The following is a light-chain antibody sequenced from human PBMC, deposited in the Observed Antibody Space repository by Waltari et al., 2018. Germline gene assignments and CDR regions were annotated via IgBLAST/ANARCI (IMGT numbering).Light chain of an antibody. J-gene: IGLJ2*01. V-gene: IGLV2-23*03. CDR3: CSYAGRNAFV. CDR1: SSDIGTYKH. CDR2: EGS. Sequence: QSALIQPASVSESPGQSITISCTGTSSDIGTYKHFSWYQQYQGQGPKVIIYEGSKRPSGVSDRFSGSKSGNTASLTISGLQAEDEADYYCCSYAGRNAFVFGGGTKLSVL.